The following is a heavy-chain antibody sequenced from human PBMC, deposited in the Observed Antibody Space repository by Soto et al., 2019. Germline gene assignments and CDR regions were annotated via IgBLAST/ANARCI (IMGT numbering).Heavy chain of an antibody. CDR3: ARRDVDIVATIEVFDS. V-gene: IGHV4-34*01. J-gene: IGHJ3*02. CDR1: GGSFSGYY. D-gene: IGHD5-12*01. CDR2: INHSGST. Sequence: SETLSHTCAVYGGSFSGYYWSWIRQPPGKGLKWIGEINHSGSTNYNPSLKSRVTISVDTSKNQFSLKLSSVTAADTALYYCARRDVDIVATIEVFDSWGQGTMVT.